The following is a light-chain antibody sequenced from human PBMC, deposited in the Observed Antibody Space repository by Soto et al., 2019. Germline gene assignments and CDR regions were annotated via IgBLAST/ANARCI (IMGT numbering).Light chain of an antibody. CDR1: SSDVGGYNY. CDR2: DVT. CDR3: TSYTSSSTEV. V-gene: IGLV2-14*01. Sequence: QSVLTQPASVSGSPGQSITISCTGTSSDVGGYNYVSWYQQHPGKVPKLMIYDVTNRPSGVSNRFSGSKSSNTASLTISGLQAEDEADYYSTSYTSSSTEVFGTGTKLTVL. J-gene: IGLJ1*01.